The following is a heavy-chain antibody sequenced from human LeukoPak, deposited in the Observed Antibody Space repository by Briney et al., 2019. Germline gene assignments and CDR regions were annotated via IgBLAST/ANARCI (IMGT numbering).Heavy chain of an antibody. J-gene: IGHJ5*02. CDR1: GYTFTSYF. V-gene: IGHV1-46*01. D-gene: IGHD6-13*01. Sequence: ASVKVSCKASGYTFTSYFMHWVRQAPGQGLEWMGIINPSAGSTNYAQKFQGRVTMTTDTSTSTAYMELRSLRSDDTAVYYCARTAVIAAAGNWFDPWGQGTLVTVSS. CDR3: ARTAVIAAAGNWFDP. CDR2: INPSAGST.